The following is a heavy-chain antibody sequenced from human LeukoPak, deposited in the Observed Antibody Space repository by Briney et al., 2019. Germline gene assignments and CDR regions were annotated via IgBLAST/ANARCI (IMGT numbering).Heavy chain of an antibody. J-gene: IGHJ5*02. CDR1: GFTFSDYY. CDR3: ARDLHPLSSSWVNWFDP. D-gene: IGHD6-13*01. V-gene: IGHV3-11*01. Sequence: GGSLRLSCAASGFTFSDYYMSWIRQAPGKGLEWVSYISSSGSTIYYADSVKGRFTISRDNAKNSLYLQMNSLRAEDTAVYYCARDLHPLSSSWVNWFDPWGQGTLVTVS. CDR2: ISSSGSTI.